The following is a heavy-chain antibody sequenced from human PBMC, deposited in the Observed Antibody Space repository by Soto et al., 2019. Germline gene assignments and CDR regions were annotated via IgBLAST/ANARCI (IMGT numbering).Heavy chain of an antibody. D-gene: IGHD6-13*01. CDR3: AKVRIGQQLFTFDY. V-gene: IGHV3-23*01. J-gene: IGHJ4*02. CDR2: ISGSGGST. Sequence: PGGSLRLSCVASGFTFSLHSMNWVRQAPGKGLEWVSAISGSGGSTYYADSVKGRFTISRDNSKNTLYLQMNSLRAEDTAVYYCAKVRIGQQLFTFDYWGQGTLVTVSS. CDR1: GFTFSLHS.